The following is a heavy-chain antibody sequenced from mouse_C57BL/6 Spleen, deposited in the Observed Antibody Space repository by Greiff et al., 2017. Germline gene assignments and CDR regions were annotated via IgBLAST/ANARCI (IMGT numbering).Heavy chain of an antibody. V-gene: IGHV14-4*01. J-gene: IGHJ1*03. CDR3: TTYYYGSSLWYFDV. CDR1: GFNIKDDY. D-gene: IGHD1-1*01. Sequence: EVQRVESGAELVRPGASVKLSCTASGFNIKDDYMHWVKQRPEQGLEWIGWIDPENGDTEYASKFQGKATITADTSSNTAYLQLSSLTSEDTAVYYCTTYYYGSSLWYFDVWGTGTTVTVSS. CDR2: IDPENGDT.